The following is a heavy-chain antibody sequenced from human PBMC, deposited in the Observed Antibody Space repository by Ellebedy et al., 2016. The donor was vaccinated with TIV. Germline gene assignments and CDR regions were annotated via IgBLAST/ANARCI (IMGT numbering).Heavy chain of an antibody. Sequence: SETLSLTXTVSGYSISSGYYWGWIRQPPGKGLEWIGSIYHSGSTYYNPSLKSRVTMSVDTSKNQFSLKLSSVTAADTAVYYCARAETQFPPITMAPDAFDIWGQGTMVTVSS. V-gene: IGHV4-38-2*02. CDR1: GYSISSGYY. CDR2: IYHSGST. D-gene: IGHD3-10*01. CDR3: ARAETQFPPITMAPDAFDI. J-gene: IGHJ3*02.